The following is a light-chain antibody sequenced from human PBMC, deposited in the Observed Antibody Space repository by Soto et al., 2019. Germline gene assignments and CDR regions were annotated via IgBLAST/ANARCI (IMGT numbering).Light chain of an antibody. V-gene: IGKV1-27*01. J-gene: IGKJ4*01. CDR2: AAS. Sequence: DIQMTQSPSSLSASVGDRITITCRASQDISNYLAWYQQKPGKVPKLLIYAASTLQSGVPSRFSCSGSGTDFTLTISSLQPEDVAIYYCQDYNSAPTFGGGTKVEIK. CDR3: QDYNSAPT. CDR1: QDISNY.